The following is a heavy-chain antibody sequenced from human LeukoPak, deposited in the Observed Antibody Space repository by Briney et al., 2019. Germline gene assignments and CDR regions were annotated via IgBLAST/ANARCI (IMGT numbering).Heavy chain of an antibody. J-gene: IGHJ4*02. D-gene: IGHD3-22*01. Sequence: SETLSLTCTVSSDFITGSTYYWGWIRQPPGKGLEWIGSMYYSGSTYSNPSLRSRVTMSADTSKNQFSLNLKSVTAADTAVYYCARQYYDSTGYYYFDYWGQGTLVTVSS. V-gene: IGHV4-39*01. CDR1: SDFITGSTYY. CDR2: MYYSGST. CDR3: ARQYYDSTGYYYFDY.